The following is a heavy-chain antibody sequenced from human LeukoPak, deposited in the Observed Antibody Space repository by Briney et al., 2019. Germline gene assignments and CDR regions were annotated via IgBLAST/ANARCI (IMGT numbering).Heavy chain of an antibody. CDR2: ITPDGTNQ. D-gene: IGHD6-13*01. V-gene: IGHV3-7*03. Sequence: PGGSLRLSCAASGFAFSTYWMTWVRQTPGKGLEWVALITPDGTNQYYVDSMKGRFTISRDNAQNSLYLQLNSLRADDTAVYYCVRDDGYRSVDYWGQGTLVTVSS. J-gene: IGHJ4*02. CDR1: GFAFSTYW. CDR3: VRDDGYRSVDY.